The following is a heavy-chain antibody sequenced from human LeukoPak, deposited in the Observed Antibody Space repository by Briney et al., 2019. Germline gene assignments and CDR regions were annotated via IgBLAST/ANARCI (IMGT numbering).Heavy chain of an antibody. CDR2: IYHSGRT. CDR3: ARVRRYGSGSYSDY. CDR1: GGSISLSYYY. Sequence: SETLSLTCSVSGGSISLSYYYWDWIRQPPGKGLEWIGSIYHSGRTYYNPSLKSRVTISIDTSKNQFSLKLSSVTAADTAVYYCARVRRYGSGSYSDYWGQGTLVTVSS. D-gene: IGHD3-10*01. V-gene: IGHV4-39*07. J-gene: IGHJ4*02.